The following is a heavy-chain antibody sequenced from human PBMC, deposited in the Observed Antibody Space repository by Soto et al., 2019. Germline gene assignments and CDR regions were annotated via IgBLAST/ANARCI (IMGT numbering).Heavy chain of an antibody. V-gene: IGHV3-23*01. D-gene: IGHD3-22*01. CDR1: GFTFRDFA. J-gene: IGHJ4*02. Sequence: GGSLRLSCAASGFTFRDFAMSWVRQAPAKGLEWFSAITGSGFDTYYADSVKGRFTISRDNSNNMLYLQMNSLGAEDTAVYYCAKGSADSRPYYFDYWGQGTLVTVSS. CDR3: AKGSADSRPYYFDY. CDR2: ITGSGFDT.